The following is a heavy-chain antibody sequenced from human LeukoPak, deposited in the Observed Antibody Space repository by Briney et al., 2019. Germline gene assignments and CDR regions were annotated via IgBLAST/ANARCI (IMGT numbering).Heavy chain of an antibody. J-gene: IGHJ4*02. D-gene: IGHD6-19*01. Sequence: GGSLRLSCAASGVSLSSNYMSWVRPAPGEGLEWVSVIYSGGSTYYADSVKGRFTISRDNSENTLYLQMNSQRAEDTAVYYCAVSSGWYGTDDYWGQGTLVTVSS. CDR2: IYSGGST. V-gene: IGHV3-53*01. CDR1: GVSLSSNY. CDR3: AVSSGWYGTDDY.